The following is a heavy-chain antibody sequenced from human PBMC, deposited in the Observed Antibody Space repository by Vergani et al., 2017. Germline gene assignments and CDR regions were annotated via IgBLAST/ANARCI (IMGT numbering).Heavy chain of an antibody. CDR1: GGSISSGGYY. CDR3: ARDSGRESYYGMDV. Sequence: QVQLQESGPGLVKPSQTLSLTCTVSGGSISSGGYYWSWIRQHPGKGLEWIGYIYYSGSTNYNPSLKSRVTISVDTSKNQFSLKLSSVTAADTAVYYCARDSGRESYYGMDVWGQGTTVTVSS. D-gene: IGHD3-10*01. V-gene: IGHV4-31*03. CDR2: IYYSGST. J-gene: IGHJ6*02.